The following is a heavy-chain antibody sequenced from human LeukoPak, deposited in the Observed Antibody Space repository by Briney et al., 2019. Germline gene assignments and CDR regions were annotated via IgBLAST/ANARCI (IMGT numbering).Heavy chain of an antibody. V-gene: IGHV4-31*03. CDR1: GSSINSGGYY. D-gene: IGHD6-13*01. CDR3: TRDMTSRWFYY. CDR2: ISDSGST. J-gene: IGHJ4*02. Sequence: PSQTLSLTCTVSGSSINSGGYYCSWIRQHPGKGLEWIGYISDSGSTDYNPSLKSRVAISIDTSKNQFSLNLSSVTAADTAVYYCTRDMTSRWFYYWGQGTLVTVSS.